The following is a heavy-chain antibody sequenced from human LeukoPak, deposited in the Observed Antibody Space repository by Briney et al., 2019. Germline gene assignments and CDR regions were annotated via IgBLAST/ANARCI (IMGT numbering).Heavy chain of an antibody. CDR3: AKDRGSSSYYYYYYYMDV. J-gene: IGHJ6*03. CDR2: IRYDGSNK. CDR1: GFTFSSYG. V-gene: IGHV3-30*02. Sequence: GGSLRLTCAASGFTFSSYGMHWVRQAPGKGLEWVAFIRYDGSNKYYADSVKGRFTISRDNSKNTLYLQMNSLRAEDTAVYYCAKDRGSSSYYYYYYYMDVWGKGTTVTVPS. D-gene: IGHD6-6*01.